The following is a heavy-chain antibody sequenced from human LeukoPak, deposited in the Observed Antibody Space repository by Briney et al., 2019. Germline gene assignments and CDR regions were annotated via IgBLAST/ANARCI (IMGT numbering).Heavy chain of an antibody. J-gene: IGHJ5*02. CDR3: AREFYTALRS. CDR1: GGSISSYY. D-gene: IGHD2-2*02. CDR2: FYTSGTT. V-gene: IGHV4-4*07. Sequence: NPSETLSLTCTVSGGSISSYYWSWIRQPAGKGLEWIGRFYTSGTTNYNPSLKSRVTMSVDTSKNQFSLKLSSVTAADTAVYYCAREFYTALRSWGQGTLVTVSS.